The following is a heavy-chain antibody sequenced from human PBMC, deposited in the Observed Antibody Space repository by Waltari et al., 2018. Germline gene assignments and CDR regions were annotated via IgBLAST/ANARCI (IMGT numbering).Heavy chain of an antibody. V-gene: IGHV3-7*01. CDR2: IKPDGSEK. Sequence: EVQLVESGGALVQPGGSVSLSWAPSGFTFRTPWMCWVRQTPGKGLEWVANIKPDGSEKYYVDSVKGRFTISRDNAKNSLYLQMNSLRAEDTAVYFCASGGGRPFDYWGQGTLVTVSS. CDR1: GFTFRTPW. CDR3: ASGGGRPFDY. D-gene: IGHD3-16*01. J-gene: IGHJ4*02.